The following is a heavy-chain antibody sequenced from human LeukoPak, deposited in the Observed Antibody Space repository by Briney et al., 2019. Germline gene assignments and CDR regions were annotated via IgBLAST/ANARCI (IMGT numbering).Heavy chain of an antibody. J-gene: IGHJ3*02. CDR2: ISSSSTI. V-gene: IGHV3-48*04. Sequence: GGSLRLSCAASGFTFSSYSMNWVRQAPGRGLEWVSYISSSSTIYYADSVKGRFTISRDNAKNLLYLQTDSLRADDTAVYYCARDSGPADPEAFDIWGQGTMVTVSS. CDR1: GFTFSSYS. CDR3: ARDSGPADPEAFDI. D-gene: IGHD1-14*01.